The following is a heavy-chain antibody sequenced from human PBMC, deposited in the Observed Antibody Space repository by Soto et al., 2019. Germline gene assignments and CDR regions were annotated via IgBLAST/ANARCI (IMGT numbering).Heavy chain of an antibody. CDR3: ARDQWLDGRWFDP. J-gene: IGHJ5*02. CDR1: VGSISSGGYY. D-gene: IGHD5-12*01. V-gene: IGHV4-31*03. Sequence: QVQLQESGTGLVKPSQTLSLTCTVSVGSISSGGYYWSWIRQHPGKGLEWIGYIYYSGSTYYNPSLKSRVTISVDTSKNQFSLKLSSVTAADTAVYYCARDQWLDGRWFDPWVQGTLVTVSS. CDR2: IYYSGST.